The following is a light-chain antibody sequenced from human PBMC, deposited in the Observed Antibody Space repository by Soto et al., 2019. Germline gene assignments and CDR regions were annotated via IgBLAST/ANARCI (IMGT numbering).Light chain of an antibody. V-gene: IGKV3-20*01. CDR1: QSVSDY. CDR2: GAS. CDR3: QQYGSSPRT. J-gene: IGKJ4*01. Sequence: TQSPATLSVSPGESATLSCRASQSVSDYLAWYQQRPGQAPRLLIYGASSRATGIPDRFSGSGSGTDFTLTISRLEPEDFAVYYCQQYGSSPRTFGGGTKVDI.